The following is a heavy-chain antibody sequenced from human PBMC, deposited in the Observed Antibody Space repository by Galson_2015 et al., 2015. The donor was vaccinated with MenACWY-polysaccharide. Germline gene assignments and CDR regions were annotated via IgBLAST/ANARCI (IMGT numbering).Heavy chain of an antibody. CDR2: IYYSGST. CDR3: ARDLLDILTGYHLRFDYYGMDV. CDR1: GGSISSSSYY. Sequence: SETLSLTCTVSGGSISSSSYYWGWLRQPPGKGLEWIGSIYYSGSTYYNPSLKSRVTISVDTSKNQFSLKLSSVTAADTAVYYCARDLLDILTGYHLRFDYYGMDVWGQGTTVTVSS. D-gene: IGHD3-9*01. J-gene: IGHJ6*02. V-gene: IGHV4-39*07.